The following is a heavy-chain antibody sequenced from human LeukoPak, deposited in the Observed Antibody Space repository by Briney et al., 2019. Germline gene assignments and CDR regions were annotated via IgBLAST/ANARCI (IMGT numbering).Heavy chain of an antibody. CDR3: ARDRVNRADCGGDCYSAVFDH. Sequence: PGGSLRLSCAASGFTFSSYAMSWVRQAPGKGLEWVSAISGSGGSTYYADSVKGRFTISRDNSKNTLSLQMNSLRGEDTAVYSCARDRVNRADCGGDCYSAVFDHWGQGILVTVSS. CDR2: ISGSGGST. D-gene: IGHD2-21*02. J-gene: IGHJ5*02. CDR1: GFTFSSYA. V-gene: IGHV3-23*01.